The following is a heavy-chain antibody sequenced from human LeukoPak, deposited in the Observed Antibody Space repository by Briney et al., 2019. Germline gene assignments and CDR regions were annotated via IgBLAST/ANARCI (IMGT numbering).Heavy chain of an antibody. CDR3: AKMPVSYSSGWSNFDY. J-gene: IGHJ4*02. CDR1: GFTFSSYA. D-gene: IGHD6-19*01. Sequence: GGSLRLSCAASGFTFSSYAMSWVRQAPGRGLEWVSGISGSGGSTYYAASVKGRFTISRDNSKNTLYLQMNSLRAEDTALYYCAKMPVSYSSGWSNFDYWGQGTLVTVSS. V-gene: IGHV3-23*01. CDR2: ISGSGGST.